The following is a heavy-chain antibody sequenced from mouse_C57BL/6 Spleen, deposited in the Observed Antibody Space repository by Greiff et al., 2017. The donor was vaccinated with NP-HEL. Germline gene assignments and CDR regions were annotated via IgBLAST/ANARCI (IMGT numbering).Heavy chain of an antibody. CDR3: ARSRYDDLFDY. CDR1: GYTFTSYW. V-gene: IGHV1-64*01. D-gene: IGHD2-3*01. J-gene: IGHJ2*01. CDR2: IHPNSGST. Sequence: QVQLQQPGAELVKPGASVKLSCKASGYTFTSYWMHWVKQRPGQGLEWIGMIHPNSGSTNYNEKFKSKATLTVDKSSSTAYMQLSSLTSEDSAVYYCARSRYDDLFDYWGQGTTLTVSS.